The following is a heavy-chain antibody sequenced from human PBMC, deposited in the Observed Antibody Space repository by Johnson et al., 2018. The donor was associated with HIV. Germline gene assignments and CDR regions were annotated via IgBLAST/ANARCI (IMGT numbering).Heavy chain of an antibody. Sequence: VQLVESGGGLVKPGGSLRLSCAASGFTFSYAWMNWVRQAPGKGLEWVSGISWNSGSIGYVDSVKGRFTISRDNAKNSLYLQMNSLRPEDTALYYCAKDLLESHLGGSASDIWGQGTMVTISS. CDR2: ISWNSGSI. J-gene: IGHJ3*02. CDR3: AKDLLESHLGGSASDI. CDR1: GFTFSYAW. V-gene: IGHV3-9*01. D-gene: IGHD3-10*01.